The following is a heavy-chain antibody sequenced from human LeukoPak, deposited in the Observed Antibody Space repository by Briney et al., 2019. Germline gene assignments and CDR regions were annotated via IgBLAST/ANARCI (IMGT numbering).Heavy chain of an antibody. Sequence: SETLSLTCTVSGGSISSGGYYWSWIRQHPGKGLEWIGYIYYSGSTYYNPSLKSRVTISVDTSKNQFSLKLSSVTAADTAVYYCARVPNYGDYVGSFDYWGQGTLVTVSS. CDR3: ARVPNYGDYVGSFDY. D-gene: IGHD4-17*01. V-gene: IGHV4-31*03. J-gene: IGHJ4*02. CDR1: GGSISSGGYY. CDR2: IYYSGST.